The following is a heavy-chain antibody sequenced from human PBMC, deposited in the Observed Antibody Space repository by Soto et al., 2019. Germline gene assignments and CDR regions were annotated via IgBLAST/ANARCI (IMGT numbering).Heavy chain of an antibody. Sequence: PAASVKVSCKASGYTFTSYYMHWVRQAPGQGLEWMGIINPSGGSTSYAQKFQGRVTMTRDTSTSTVYMELSSLRSEDTAVYYCASQRGARYIAARPLDYWGQGTLVTVSS. CDR2: INPSGGST. CDR3: ASQRGARYIAARPLDY. CDR1: GYTFTSYY. V-gene: IGHV1-46*01. D-gene: IGHD6-6*01. J-gene: IGHJ4*02.